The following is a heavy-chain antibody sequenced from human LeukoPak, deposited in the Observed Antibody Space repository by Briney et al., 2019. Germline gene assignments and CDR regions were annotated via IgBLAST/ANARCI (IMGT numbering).Heavy chain of an antibody. J-gene: IGHJ5*02. CDR1: GFTFTNSA. D-gene: IGHD2/OR15-2a*01. CDR2: ISATGRTT. V-gene: IGHV3-23*01. Sequence: PGGSLRLSCVASGFTFTNSAMSWVRQAPGKGLEWVSSISATGRTTYYADSVKGRFTISRDSSKNTLYLQMNSLRAEDTAVYYCAKDREYLNWLDPWGQGTLVTVSS. CDR3: AKDREYLNWLDP.